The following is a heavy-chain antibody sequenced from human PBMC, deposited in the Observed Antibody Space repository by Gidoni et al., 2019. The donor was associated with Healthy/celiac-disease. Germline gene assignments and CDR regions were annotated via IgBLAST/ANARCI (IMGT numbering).Heavy chain of an antibody. V-gene: IGHV3-21*01. CDR1: GFTFSSYS. J-gene: IGHJ4*02. CDR3: ARDLRSSPFDY. CDR2: SSSSSSYI. Sequence: EVQLVESGGGLVKPGGSLRLSCAASGFTFSSYSMNWVRQAPGKGLEWVSSSSSSSSYIYYADSVKGRFTISRDNAKNSLYLQMNSLRAEDTAVYYCARDLRSSPFDYWGQGTLVTVSS.